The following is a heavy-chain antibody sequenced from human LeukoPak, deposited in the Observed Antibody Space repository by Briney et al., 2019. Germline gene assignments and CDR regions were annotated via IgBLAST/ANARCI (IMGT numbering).Heavy chain of an antibody. CDR2: LSGSGGST. V-gene: IGHV3-23*01. Sequence: GGSLRLSCAASGFTFSSYAMSWVRQAAGRVLEWVSALSGSGGSTYYAGSVKGRFNISRDNSKNELYLQMNKLRAEDTAVYYCAKVSGSGWYVADYWGQGTLVTVSS. CDR1: GFTFSSYA. J-gene: IGHJ4*02. CDR3: AKVSGSGWYVADY. D-gene: IGHD6-19*01.